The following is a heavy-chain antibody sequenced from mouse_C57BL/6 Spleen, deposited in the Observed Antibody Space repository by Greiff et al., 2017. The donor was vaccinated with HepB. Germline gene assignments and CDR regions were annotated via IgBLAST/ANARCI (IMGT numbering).Heavy chain of an antibody. D-gene: IGHD4-1*01. CDR2: ISSGGSYT. Sequence: EVQLQESGGDLVKPGGSLKLSCAASGFTFSSYGMSWVRQTPDKRLEWVATISSGGSYTYYPDSVKGRFTISRDNAKNTLYLQMSSLKSEDTAMYYCARHELTGSPYWYFDVWGTGTTVTVSS. J-gene: IGHJ1*03. CDR1: GFTFSSYG. V-gene: IGHV5-6*01. CDR3: ARHELTGSPYWYFDV.